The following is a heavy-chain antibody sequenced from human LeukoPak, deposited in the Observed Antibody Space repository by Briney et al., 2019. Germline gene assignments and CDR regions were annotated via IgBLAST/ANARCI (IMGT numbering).Heavy chain of an antibody. CDR2: IYDSGST. CDR1: GAPISGYY. CDR3: ARVSTVTDPHWYYYYGMDV. V-gene: IGHV4-59*01. J-gene: IGHJ6*02. D-gene: IGHD4-17*01. Sequence: SETLSLTCTVSGAPISGYYWSWIRQPPGKGLEWTGYIYDSGSTNYNPSLKSRVTISVDTSTNQFSLKLSSVTAADTAVYYCARVSTVTDPHWYYYYGMDVWGQGTTVTVSS.